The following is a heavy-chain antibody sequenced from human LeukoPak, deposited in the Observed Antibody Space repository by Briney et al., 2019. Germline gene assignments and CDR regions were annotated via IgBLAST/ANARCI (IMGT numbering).Heavy chain of an antibody. Sequence: GGSLRLSCAASGFTFSSYGMHWVRQAPGKGLEWVAVISFDGNNKYYVDSVKGRFTISRDNSKNTLYLQINSLRAEDTALYYCAKEWRGDGSYPHFDSWGHGTLVTVSS. CDR2: ISFDGNNK. V-gene: IGHV3-30*18. D-gene: IGHD1-26*01. CDR1: GFTFSSYG. J-gene: IGHJ4*01. CDR3: AKEWRGDGSYPHFDS.